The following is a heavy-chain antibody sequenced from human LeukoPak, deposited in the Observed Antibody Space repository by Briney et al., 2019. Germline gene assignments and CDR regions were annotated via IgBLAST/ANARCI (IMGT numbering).Heavy chain of an antibody. CDR3: ARHGFRTGGSWIFDY. J-gene: IGHJ4*02. Sequence: KPSETLSLTCTVSGGSISSYYWSWIRQPPGKGLEWIGYIYYSGSTNYNPSLKSRVTISVDTSKNQFSPNLSSVTAADTAVYYCARHGFRTGGSWIFDYWGQGILVTVSS. CDR2: IYYSGST. D-gene: IGHD3/OR15-3a*01. V-gene: IGHV4-59*08. CDR1: GGSISSYY.